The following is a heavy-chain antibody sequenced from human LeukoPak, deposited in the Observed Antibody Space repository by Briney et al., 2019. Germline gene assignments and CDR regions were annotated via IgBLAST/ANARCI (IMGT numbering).Heavy chain of an antibody. V-gene: IGHV3-23*01. J-gene: IGHJ3*02. D-gene: IGHD3-22*01. CDR2: ISGSGGST. CDR1: GGSISSYY. Sequence: PSETLSLTCTVSGGSISSYYWSWVRQAPGKGLEWVSAISGSGGSTYYADSVKGRFTISRDNSKNTLYLQMNSLRAEDTAVYYCAKDLGYYYDSSGYYPPDAFDIWGQGTMVTVSS. CDR3: AKDLGYYYDSSGYYPPDAFDI.